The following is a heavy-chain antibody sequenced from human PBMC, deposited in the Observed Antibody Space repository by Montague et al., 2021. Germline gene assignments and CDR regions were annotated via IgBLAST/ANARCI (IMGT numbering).Heavy chain of an antibody. D-gene: IGHD6-13*01. CDR2: IFWDDDK. CDR1: GFSLATSGVG. V-gene: IGHV2-5*02. J-gene: IGHJ3*01. CDR3: APKIAAHKAHDGFSV. Sequence: PALVKPTQTLTLTCTFSGFSLATSGVGVAWLRPPPGKALEWLALIFWDDDKRYSPSLKSRLTITKDTTKNQVVLTLTNMDPVDTATYFCAPKIAAHKAHDGFSVWGQGTVVTVSA.